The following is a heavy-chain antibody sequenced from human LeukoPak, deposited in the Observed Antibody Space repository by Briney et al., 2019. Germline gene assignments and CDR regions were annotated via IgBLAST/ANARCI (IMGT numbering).Heavy chain of an antibody. V-gene: IGHV1-8*01. CDR3: ARGHVATPDWFDP. CDR2: MNPNSGNT. CDR1: GYTFTSYD. Sequence: GASVKVSCKASGYTFTSYDINWVRQATGQGLELMGWMNPNSGNTGYAQKFQGRVTMTRDTSISTAYMELSSLRSEDTAVYYCARGHVATPDWFDPWGQGTLVTVSS. J-gene: IGHJ5*02.